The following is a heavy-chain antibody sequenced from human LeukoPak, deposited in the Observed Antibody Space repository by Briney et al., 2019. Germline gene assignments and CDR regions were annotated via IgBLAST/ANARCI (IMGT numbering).Heavy chain of an antibody. D-gene: IGHD3-10*01. J-gene: IGHJ4*02. CDR2: ISAYNGNT. Sequence: ASVKVSCKASGGTFSSYAISWVRQAPGQGLEWMGWISAYNGNTNYAQKLQGRVTMTTDTSTSTAYMELRSLRSDDTAVYYCARVYYYGSGSYYRGSFDYWGQGTLVTVSS. CDR3: ARVYYYGSGSYYRGSFDY. V-gene: IGHV1-18*01. CDR1: GGTFSSYA.